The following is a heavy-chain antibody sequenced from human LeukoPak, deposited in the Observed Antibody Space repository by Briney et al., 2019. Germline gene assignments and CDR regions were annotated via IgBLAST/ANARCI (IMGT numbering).Heavy chain of an antibody. Sequence: SETLSLTCTVSGGSLSSGGYYWSWIRQPPGKGLEWIGYIYHSGSTYYNPSLKSRVTISVDRSKNQFSLKLSSVTAEDTAVYYCARDRSSMVRGVIPDYYYYMDVWGKGTTVTVSS. V-gene: IGHV4-30-2*01. D-gene: IGHD3-10*01. CDR2: IYHSGST. CDR3: ARDRSSMVRGVIPDYYYYMDV. CDR1: GGSLSSGGYY. J-gene: IGHJ6*03.